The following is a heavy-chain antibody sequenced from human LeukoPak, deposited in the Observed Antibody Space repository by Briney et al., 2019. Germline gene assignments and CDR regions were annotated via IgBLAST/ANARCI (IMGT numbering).Heavy chain of an antibody. V-gene: IGHV3-30*18. D-gene: IGHD2-2*01. CDR3: AKAPGGCSSTSCYSLDY. CDR1: GFTFSSYG. CDR2: ISYDGSNT. J-gene: IGHJ4*02. Sequence: GRSLRLSCAASGFTFSSYGMNWVRQAPGKGLEWVSVISYDGSNTYYADSVKGRFTISRDNSKNTLYLQMNSLRAEDTAVYYCAKAPGGCSSTSCYSLDYWGQGTLVTVSS.